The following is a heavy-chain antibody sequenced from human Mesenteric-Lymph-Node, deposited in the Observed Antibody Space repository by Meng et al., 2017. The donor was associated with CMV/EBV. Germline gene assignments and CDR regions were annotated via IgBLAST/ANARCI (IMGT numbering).Heavy chain of an antibody. Sequence: GGSLRLSCKASGSTFTGYYMHWVRQAPGQGLEWMGWINPNSGGTNYAQKFQGRVTMTRDTSISTAYMELSRLRSDDTAVYYCARGSGSYGDYWGQGTLVTVSS. J-gene: IGHJ4*02. D-gene: IGHD1-26*01. CDR3: ARGSGSYGDY. CDR1: GSTFTGYY. CDR2: INPNSGGT. V-gene: IGHV1-2*02.